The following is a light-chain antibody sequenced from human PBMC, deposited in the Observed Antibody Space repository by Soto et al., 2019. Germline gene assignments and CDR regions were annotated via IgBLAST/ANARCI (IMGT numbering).Light chain of an antibody. V-gene: IGKV3-11*01. CDR3: QQRSDWPWT. J-gene: IGKJ1*01. CDR2: EAS. Sequence: EIVLTQSPATLSLSPGERATLSCRASQSVSSYLAWYQQKPGQAPRLLMYEASNRATGIPARFSGGGSGTDFTLTISSLEPEDFEVYYCQQRSDWPWTFGQGTKVDIK. CDR1: QSVSSY.